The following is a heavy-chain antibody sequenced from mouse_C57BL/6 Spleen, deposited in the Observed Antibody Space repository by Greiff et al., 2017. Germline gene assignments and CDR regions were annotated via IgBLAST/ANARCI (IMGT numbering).Heavy chain of an antibody. CDR3: ARWDFTTVVAHFDY. Sequence: VKLSCKASGYTFTSYGISWVKQRTGQGLEWIGEIYPRSGNTYYNEKFKGKATLTADKSSSTAYMELRSLTSEDSSVYFCARWDFTTVVAHFDYWGQGTTLTVSS. D-gene: IGHD1-1*01. J-gene: IGHJ2*01. V-gene: IGHV1-81*01. CDR2: IYPRSGNT. CDR1: GYTFTSYG.